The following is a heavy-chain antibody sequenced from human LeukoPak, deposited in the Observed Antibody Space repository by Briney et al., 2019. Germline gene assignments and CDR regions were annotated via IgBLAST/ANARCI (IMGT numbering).Heavy chain of an antibody. V-gene: IGHV1-2*06. CDR1: GYTFTGYY. D-gene: IGHD6-6*01. CDR3: ARENYASIAAD. CDR2: INPNSGGT. J-gene: IGHJ4*02. Sequence: ASVKVSCKASGYTFTGYYMHGVRQAPGQGLEWMGRINPNSGGTNYAQKFQGRVTMTRDTSISTAYMALSRLRSDDTAVYYCARENYASIAADWGQGTLVTVSS.